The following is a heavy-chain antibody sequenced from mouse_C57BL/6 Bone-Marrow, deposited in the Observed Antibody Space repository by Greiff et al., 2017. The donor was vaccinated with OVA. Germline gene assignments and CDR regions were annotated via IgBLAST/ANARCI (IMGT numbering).Heavy chain of an antibody. D-gene: IGHD5-5*01. Sequence: EVQVVESGAELVRPGASVKLSCTASGFNIKDDYMHWVKQRPEQGLEWIGWIDPENGDTEYASKFQGKATITADASSNTAYLQLSSLTSEDTAVYYCTTEGFYLAWFAYWGQGTLVTVSA. J-gene: IGHJ3*01. CDR3: TTEGFYLAWFAY. CDR1: GFNIKDDY. V-gene: IGHV14-4*01. CDR2: IDPENGDT.